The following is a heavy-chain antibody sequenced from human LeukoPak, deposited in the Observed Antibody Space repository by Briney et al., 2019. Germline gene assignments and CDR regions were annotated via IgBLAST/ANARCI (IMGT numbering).Heavy chain of an antibody. Sequence: SETLSLTCTGSGGSIGSYYWSWIRQPPGKGLEWIGYIYYSGSTNYNPSLKSRVTISVDTSKNQFSLKLSSVTAADTAVYYCARHGSGNYYDSSGYYNPLHYYYYYYGMDVWGQGTTVTVSS. CDR1: GGSIGSYY. CDR2: IYYSGST. D-gene: IGHD3-22*01. CDR3: ARHGSGNYYDSSGYYNPLHYYYYYYGMDV. J-gene: IGHJ6*02. V-gene: IGHV4-59*08.